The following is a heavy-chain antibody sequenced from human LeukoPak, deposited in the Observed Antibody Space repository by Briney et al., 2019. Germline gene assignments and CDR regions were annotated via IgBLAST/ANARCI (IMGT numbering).Heavy chain of an antibody. CDR2: LYNGGNT. CDR1: GFTVSSNY. V-gene: IGHV3-53*01. CDR3: ARYDGGSGPFDY. D-gene: IGHD3-10*01. J-gene: IGHJ4*02. Sequence: GGSLRLSCAVSGFTVSSNYMSWVRQAPGKGLEWVSVLYNGGNTYYADCVKGRFTVSRDNSKNTLYLQMNSLRAEDTAVYYCARYDGGSGPFDYWGQGTLVTVSS.